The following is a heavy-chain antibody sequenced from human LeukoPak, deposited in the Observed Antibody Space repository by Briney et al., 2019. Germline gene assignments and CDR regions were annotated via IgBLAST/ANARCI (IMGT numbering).Heavy chain of an antibody. V-gene: IGHV3-30*04. D-gene: IGHD3-10*01. CDR2: ISYDGSNK. J-gene: IGHJ6*04. CDR3: ATNYYCSGSCYSLYYYYGMDV. Sequence: GGSLRLSCAASGFTFSSYAMHWVRQAPGKGLEWVAVISYDGSNKYYADSVKGRFTISRDNSKNTLHLQMNSLRAEDTAVYYCATNYYCSGSCYSLYYYYGMDVWGKGTTVTVSS. CDR1: GFTFSSYA.